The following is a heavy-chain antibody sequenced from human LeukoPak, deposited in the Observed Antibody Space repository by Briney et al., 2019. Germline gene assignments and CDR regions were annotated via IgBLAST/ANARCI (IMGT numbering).Heavy chain of an antibody. CDR1: GGSISSGGYY. CDR3: ARHGPDTAMADY. J-gene: IGHJ4*02. V-gene: IGHV4-31*03. D-gene: IGHD5-18*01. CDR2: IYYSGST. Sequence: SETLSLTCTVSGGSISSGGYYWSWIRQHPGKGLEWIGYIYYSGSTYYNPSLKSRVTISVDTSKNQFSLKLSSVTAADTAVYYCARHGPDTAMADYWGQGTLVTVSS.